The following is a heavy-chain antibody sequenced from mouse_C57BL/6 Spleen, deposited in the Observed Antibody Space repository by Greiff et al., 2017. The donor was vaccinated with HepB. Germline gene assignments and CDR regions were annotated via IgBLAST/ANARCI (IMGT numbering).Heavy chain of an antibody. Sequence: VQVVESGAELVKPGASVKISCKASGYAFSSYWMNWVKQRPGKGLEWIGQMYPGDGDTNYNGKFKGKATLTADKSSSTAYMQLSSLTSEDSAVYFCARLELGGYWGQGTTLTVSS. D-gene: IGHD4-1*01. CDR2: MYPGDGDT. J-gene: IGHJ2*01. CDR3: ARLELGGY. CDR1: GYAFSSYW. V-gene: IGHV1-80*01.